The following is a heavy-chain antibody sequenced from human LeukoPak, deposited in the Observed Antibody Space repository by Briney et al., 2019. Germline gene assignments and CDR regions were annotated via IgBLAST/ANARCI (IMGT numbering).Heavy chain of an antibody. CDR2: ISYDGSNK. D-gene: IGHD3-22*01. CDR3: ARDYYYDSSGYYGDFDY. CDR1: GFTFSSYA. V-gene: IGHV3-30-3*01. Sequence: GRSLRLSCAASGFTFSSYAMHWVRQAPGKGLEWVAVISYDGSNKYYADSVKGRFTISRDNSKNTLYLQMNSLRAEDTAVYYCARDYYYDSSGYYGDFDYWGQGTLVTVSS. J-gene: IGHJ4*02.